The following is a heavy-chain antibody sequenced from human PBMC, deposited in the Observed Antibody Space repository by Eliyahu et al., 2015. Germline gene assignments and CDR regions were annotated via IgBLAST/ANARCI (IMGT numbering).Heavy chain of an antibody. CDR1: GFPFXYYY. Sequence: QVQLVESGGGLVKPGGSLRLSXAXXGFPFXYYYMSWIRQAPGKGLEWVSYISSSGSTIYYADSVKGRFTISRDNAKNSLYLQMNSLRAEDTAVYYCARVSRGSYYYYGMDVWGQGTTVTVSS. CDR3: ARVSRGSYYYYGMDV. CDR2: ISSSGSTI. J-gene: IGHJ6*02. V-gene: IGHV3-11*01. D-gene: IGHD2-2*01.